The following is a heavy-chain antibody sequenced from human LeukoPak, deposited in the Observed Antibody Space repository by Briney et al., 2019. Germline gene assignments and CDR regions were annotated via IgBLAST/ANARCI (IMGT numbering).Heavy chain of an antibody. V-gene: IGHV3-9*01. CDR1: GFSFDDFA. CDR2: ITWNGGTI. CDR3: AKGRRTGFVDY. Sequence: GGSLRLSCAASGFSFDDFAMHWVRQAPGKGLEWVSGITWNGGTIDYADSVKGRFTVSRDNSKSLLFLQMESLRHDDTGIYYCAKGRRTGFVDYWGQGALVTVSS. J-gene: IGHJ4*02. D-gene: IGHD1-1*01.